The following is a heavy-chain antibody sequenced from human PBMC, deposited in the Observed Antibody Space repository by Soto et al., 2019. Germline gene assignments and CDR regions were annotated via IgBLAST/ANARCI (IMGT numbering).Heavy chain of an antibody. CDR1: GFTFSNYW. Sequence: HPGGSLRLSCAAFGFTFSNYWVHWVRQAPGKGLVWVSRINSDGSSTIYADYVKGRFTISRDNARNTLYLQMNSLRAEDTAVYYCAREDISLAAAYFDYWGQGTLVTVSS. V-gene: IGHV3-74*01. CDR3: AREDISLAAAYFDY. J-gene: IGHJ4*02. D-gene: IGHD2-15*01. CDR2: INSDGSST.